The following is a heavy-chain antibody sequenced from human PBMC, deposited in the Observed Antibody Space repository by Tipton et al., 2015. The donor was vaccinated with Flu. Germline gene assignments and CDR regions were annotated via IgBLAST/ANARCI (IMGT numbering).Heavy chain of an antibody. CDR1: GGSMSSFY. Sequence: TLSLTCTVSGGSMSSFYWTWIRQPAGKGLEWIGRMYVSGSTKYNPSLKSRVTMSVDTSKNQFSLKLSSVTAADTAVYYCARYPESNYHWFGPWGQGALVTVSS. V-gene: IGHV4-4*07. D-gene: IGHD4-11*01. CDR3: ARYPESNYHWFGP. CDR2: MYVSGST. J-gene: IGHJ5*02.